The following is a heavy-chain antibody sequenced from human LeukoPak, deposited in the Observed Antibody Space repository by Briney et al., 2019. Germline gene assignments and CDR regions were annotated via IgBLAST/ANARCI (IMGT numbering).Heavy chain of an antibody. D-gene: IGHD3-16*01. CDR1: GFTFSSHA. V-gene: IGHV3-23*01. CDR3: AKGGALDP. J-gene: IGHJ5*02. CDR2: ISASGDST. Sequence: GASLRLSCAASGFTFSSHAMSWVRQAAGKGPEWVSVISASGDSTYYADAVKGRFTISRDNSKNTLWPQMNSLRVEDTAVYYCAKGGALDPWGQGTLVTVSS.